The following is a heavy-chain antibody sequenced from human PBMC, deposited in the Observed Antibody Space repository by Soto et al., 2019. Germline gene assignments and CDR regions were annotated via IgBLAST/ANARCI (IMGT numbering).Heavy chain of an antibody. V-gene: IGHV2-5*02. CDR3: AHRVLRTVFGLVTTTAIYFDF. J-gene: IGHJ4*02. CDR1: GFSLTTSGVG. CDR2: IYWDDDK. D-gene: IGHD3-3*01. Sequence: QITLNESGPTVVRPKETLTLTCRFSGFSLTTSGVGVGWIRQSPGKAPEWLALIYWDDDKRHSASLKSRLTITKDTAKNQVVLTVSDLDPTDTATYYCAHRVLRTVFGLVTTTAIYFDFWGQGTPVAVSS.